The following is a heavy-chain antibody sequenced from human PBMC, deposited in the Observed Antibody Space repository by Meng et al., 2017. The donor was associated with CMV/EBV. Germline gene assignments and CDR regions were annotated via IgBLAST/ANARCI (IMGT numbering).Heavy chain of an antibody. D-gene: IGHD2-2*02. CDR1: GGSIRSRSSY. J-gene: IGHJ4*02. V-gene: IGHV4-39*07. CDR3: ARLYLPLGFDY. Sequence: SETLSLTCSVSGGSIRSRSSYWGWIRQPPGKALEWIGSIFHSGSTYYNPFLKSRVSMSVDTSTNYFSLKLTSVTAADTAVYYCARLYLPLGFDYWGQGTLVTVSS. CDR2: IFHSGST.